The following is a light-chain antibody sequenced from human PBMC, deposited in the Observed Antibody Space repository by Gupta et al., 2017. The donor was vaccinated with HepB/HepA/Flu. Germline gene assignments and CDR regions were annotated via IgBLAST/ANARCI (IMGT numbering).Light chain of an antibody. CDR3: QVWDSSSDHVV. CDR2: YDS. J-gene: IGLJ2*01. CDR1: NIGSKS. Sequence: SYVRPQPPSVSVAPGNTARIACGGNNIGSKSVHWYQQKPGQAPVLFIYYDSDRPSGIPERFSGSNSGNTATLTISRVEAGDEADYYCQVWDSSSDHVVFGGGTKLTVL. V-gene: IGLV3-21*04.